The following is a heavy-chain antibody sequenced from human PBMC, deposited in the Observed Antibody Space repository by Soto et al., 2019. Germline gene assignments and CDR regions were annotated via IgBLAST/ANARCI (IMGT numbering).Heavy chain of an antibody. CDR3: ARDARRPIVVVPAAEEDYYYYYGIDV. D-gene: IGHD2-2*01. CDR1: GGSISSGGYY. J-gene: IGHJ6*02. Sequence: SDTLSLTCXVSGGSISSGGYYWSWIRQHPGKGLEWIGYIYYSGSTYYNPSLKSRVTISVDTSKNQFSLKLSSVTAADTAVYYCARDARRPIVVVPAAEEDYYYYYGIDVWGQGTTVTVSS. V-gene: IGHV4-31*03. CDR2: IYYSGST.